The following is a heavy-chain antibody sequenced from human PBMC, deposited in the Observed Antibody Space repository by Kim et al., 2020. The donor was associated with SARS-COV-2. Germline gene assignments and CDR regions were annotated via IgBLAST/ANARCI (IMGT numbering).Heavy chain of an antibody. D-gene: IGHD2-8*01. CDR3: ARRMALSAMDY. Sequence: DSVKGRFTVSRDDGKNSVFLQMNGLRDEDTALYYCARRMALSAMDYWGQGTLVTVSS. J-gene: IGHJ4*02. V-gene: IGHV3-48*02.